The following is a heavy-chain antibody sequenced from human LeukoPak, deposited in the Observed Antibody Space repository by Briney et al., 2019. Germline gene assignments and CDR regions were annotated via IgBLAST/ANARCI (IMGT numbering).Heavy chain of an antibody. J-gene: IGHJ4*02. CDR2: IIPILGIA. CDR3: ARDTGYFDY. V-gene: IGHV1-69*04. Sequence: SVKVSCKASGYTFTGYYMHWVRQAPGQGLEWMGRIIPILGIANYAQKFQGRVTITADKSTSTAYMELSSLRSEDTAVYYCARDTGYFDYWGQGTLVTVSS. D-gene: IGHD1-14*01. CDR1: GYTFTGYY.